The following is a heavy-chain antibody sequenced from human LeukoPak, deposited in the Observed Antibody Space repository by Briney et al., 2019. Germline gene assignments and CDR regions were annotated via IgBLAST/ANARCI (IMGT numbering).Heavy chain of an antibody. J-gene: IGHJ4*02. CDR2: INRDGSST. CDR3: AQGGVSGSYLGY. Sequence: GGSLRLSCAASGFTFSSYWMHWVRQAPGKGLVWVSRINRDGSSTSYADSVKGRFTISRDNSKNTLYLQMNSLRAEDTAVYYCAQGGVSGSYLGYWGQGTLVTVSS. CDR1: GFTFSSYW. D-gene: IGHD1-26*01. V-gene: IGHV3-74*01.